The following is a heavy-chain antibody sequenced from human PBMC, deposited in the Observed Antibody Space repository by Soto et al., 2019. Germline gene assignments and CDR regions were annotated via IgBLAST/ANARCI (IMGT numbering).Heavy chain of an antibody. Sequence: KPSETLSLTCTVSGGSVSSGSYYWSWIRQPPGKGLEWIGYIYYSGSTNYNPSLKSRVTISVDTSKNQFSLKLSSVTAADTAVYYCAREVVRHYYGSGSWFHWFDPWGQGTLVTVSS. CDR2: IYYSGST. D-gene: IGHD3-10*01. CDR3: AREVVRHYYGSGSWFHWFDP. CDR1: GGSVSSGSYY. V-gene: IGHV4-61*01. J-gene: IGHJ5*02.